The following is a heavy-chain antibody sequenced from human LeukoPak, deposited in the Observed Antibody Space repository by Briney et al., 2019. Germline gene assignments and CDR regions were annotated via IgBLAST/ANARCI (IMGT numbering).Heavy chain of an antibody. CDR3: ARANDIVVANWFDP. CDR2: INPNSGGT. Sequence: ASVKVSCKASGYTLTGYYMHWVRQAPGQGLEWMGWINPNSGGTNYAQKFQGRVTMTRDTSISTAYMELSRLRSDDPAVYYCARANDIVVANWFDPWGQGTLVTVSS. CDR1: GYTLTGYY. V-gene: IGHV1-2*02. D-gene: IGHD2-15*01. J-gene: IGHJ5*02.